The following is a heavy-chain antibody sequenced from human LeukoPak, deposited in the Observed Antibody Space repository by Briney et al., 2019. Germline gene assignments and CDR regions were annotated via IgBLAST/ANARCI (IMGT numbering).Heavy chain of an antibody. V-gene: IGHV3-30*02. Sequence: GSLRLSCAASGFTFSSYGMHWVRQAPGKGLEWVAFIRYDGSNKYYADSVKGRFTISRDNSKNTLYLQMNSLRAEDTAVYYCAKGPYYYDSSGYWPFDYWGQGTLVTVSS. CDR2: IRYDGSNK. CDR1: GFTFSSYG. J-gene: IGHJ4*02. CDR3: AKGPYYYDSSGYWPFDY. D-gene: IGHD3-22*01.